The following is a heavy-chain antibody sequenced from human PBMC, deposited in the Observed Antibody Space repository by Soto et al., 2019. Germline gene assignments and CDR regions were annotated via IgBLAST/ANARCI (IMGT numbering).Heavy chain of an antibody. D-gene: IGHD1-7*01. CDR1: GFTFSDSY. CDR2: ISSSGSSI. CDR3: ARASGWELTVPLDY. Sequence: QVQLVESGGGLVKPGGSLRLSCVASGFTFSDSYMTWIRQAPGKGLEWVSYISSSGSSIYYADSVKGRFTISRDNAKNSLSLQMNSLRAEDTAVYYCARASGWELTVPLDYWGQGTLVTVSS. V-gene: IGHV3-11*01. J-gene: IGHJ4*02.